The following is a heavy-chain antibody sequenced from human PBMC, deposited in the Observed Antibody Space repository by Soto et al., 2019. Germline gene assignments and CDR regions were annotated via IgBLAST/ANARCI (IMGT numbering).Heavy chain of an antibody. D-gene: IGHD3-10*01. CDR1: GFTFSSYE. V-gene: IGHV3-48*03. CDR2: ISSSGSTI. J-gene: IGHJ3*02. CDR3: ARGDYYGSGSYYRPHAFDI. Sequence: QAWGSLRRSCAASGFTFSSYEMNWVRQAPGKGLEWVSYISSSGSTIYYADSVKGRFTISRDNAKNSLYLQMNSLRAEDTAVYYCARGDYYGSGSYYRPHAFDIWGQGTMVTVSS.